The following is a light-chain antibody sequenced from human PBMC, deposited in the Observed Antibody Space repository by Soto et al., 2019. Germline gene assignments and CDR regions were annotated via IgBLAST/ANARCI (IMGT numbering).Light chain of an antibody. J-gene: IGKJ2*01. CDR2: DAS. Sequence: DIQMTQSPSTLSASVGDRVTITCRASQSISSWLAWYQQKPGKAPKLLNYDASSLESGVPSRFSGSESGTEFTLTISSLQHDDFATYYSQQYNSYSGTFGQGTKLEIK. V-gene: IGKV1-5*01. CDR3: QQYNSYSGT. CDR1: QSISSW.